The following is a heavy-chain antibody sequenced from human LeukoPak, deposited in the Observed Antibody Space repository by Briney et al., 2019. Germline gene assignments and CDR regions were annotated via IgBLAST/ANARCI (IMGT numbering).Heavy chain of an antibody. CDR3: ARDRGNDYFDS. CDR2: TWSDGRSE. J-gene: IGHJ4*02. V-gene: IGHV3-33*01. Sequence: GRSLRLSCGVSGVSLSSHGMHWVRQAPGKRLEWLTFTWSDGRSEYYADSVKGRFSVSRDNSKNTVYLQIGSLRVEDTAVYYCARDRGNDYFDSWGQGTLVTVSS. CDR1: GVSLSSHG.